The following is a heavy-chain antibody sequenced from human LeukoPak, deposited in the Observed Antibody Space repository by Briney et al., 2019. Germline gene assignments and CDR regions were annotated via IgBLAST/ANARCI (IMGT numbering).Heavy chain of an antibody. CDR3: AKACYYGSGSYYTPFDY. Sequence: GGSLRLSCAASGFTFVDYTMHWVRQAPGKGLEWVSVISWDGGSTNYADSVKGRFTISRDNSKNSLYLQMNSLRTEDTALYYCAKACYYGSGSYYTPFDYWGQGTLVTVSS. D-gene: IGHD3-10*01. CDR1: GFTFVDYT. V-gene: IGHV3-43*01. CDR2: ISWDGGST. J-gene: IGHJ4*02.